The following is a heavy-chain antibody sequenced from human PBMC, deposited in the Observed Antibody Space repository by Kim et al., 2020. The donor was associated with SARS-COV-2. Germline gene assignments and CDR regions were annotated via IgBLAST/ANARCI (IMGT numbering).Heavy chain of an antibody. CDR2: IYHSGST. CDR3: AGRLGYRTRPLWFDP. J-gene: IGHJ5*02. CDR1: GGSISSSNW. D-gene: IGHD1-7*01. V-gene: IGHV4-4*02. Sequence: SETLSLTCAVSGGSISSSNWWSWVRQPPGKGLEWIGEIYHSGSTNYNPSLKSRVTISVDKSKNQFSLKLSSVTAADTAVYYCAGRLGYRTRPLWFDPWGQGTLVTVSS.